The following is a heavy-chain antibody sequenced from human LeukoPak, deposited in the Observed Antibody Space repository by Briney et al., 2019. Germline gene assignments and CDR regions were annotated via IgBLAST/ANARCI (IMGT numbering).Heavy chain of an antibody. CDR1: GDSISSGGYY. D-gene: IGHD3-10*01. Sequence: SETLSLTCTVSGDSISSGGYYWSWIRQPPGKGLEWIAYIYNSGSSYYNPSLKSRVTISVDTSKNQFSLKLSSVTAADTAVYYCARGVYGSVKGGLDHWGQGTLVTVSS. V-gene: IGHV4-31*03. CDR3: ARGVYGSVKGGLDH. CDR2: IYNSGSS. J-gene: IGHJ4*02.